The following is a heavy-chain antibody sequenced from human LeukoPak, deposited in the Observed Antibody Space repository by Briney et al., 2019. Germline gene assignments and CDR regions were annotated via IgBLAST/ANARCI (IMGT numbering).Heavy chain of an antibody. CDR2: ISSRGTII. CDR3: ARLGGYDGADY. V-gene: IGHV3-48*04. CDR1: GIAFNNYG. D-gene: IGHD5-12*01. J-gene: IGHJ4*02. Sequence: GSLKLSCAASGIAFNNYGLNWVRQAPGKGLEWISYISSRGTIIKYADSLRGRFTISRDNAKNSLYLQMNSLRAEDTAVYYCARLGGYDGADYWGQGTLVTVSS.